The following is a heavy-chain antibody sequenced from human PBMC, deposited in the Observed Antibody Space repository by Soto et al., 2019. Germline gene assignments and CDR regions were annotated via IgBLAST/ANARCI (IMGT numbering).Heavy chain of an antibody. Sequence: QLVESGGGLVKPGESLRLSCVASGFIFGRYSMNWVRQAPGKGLEWVSYISSSSSSIYYADSVKGRFTISSHNAKNSLYLQMNSLGVEDSAVYYCASPFGGTGGYYGEDVWGQGTTVTVSS. D-gene: IGHD3-16*01. CDR1: GFIFGRYS. V-gene: IGHV3-48*01. CDR2: ISSSSSSI. CDR3: ASPFGGTGGYYGEDV. J-gene: IGHJ6*02.